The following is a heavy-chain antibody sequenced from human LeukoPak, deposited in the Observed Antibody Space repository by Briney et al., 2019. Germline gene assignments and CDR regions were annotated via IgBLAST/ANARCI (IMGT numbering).Heavy chain of an antibody. J-gene: IGHJ4*02. D-gene: IGHD3-22*01. CDR3: ARHTPNYGYFF. Sequence: PSETLSLTCAVYGGSFSGYAWGWIRQPPGKGLEWVGSFYYTGSTYYNPSLKSRVTISIDTSKNQFSLKLSSVAAADTAVYFCARHTPNYGYFFWGQGTLVTVSS. CDR2: FYYTGST. V-gene: IGHV4-39*01. CDR1: GGSFSGYA.